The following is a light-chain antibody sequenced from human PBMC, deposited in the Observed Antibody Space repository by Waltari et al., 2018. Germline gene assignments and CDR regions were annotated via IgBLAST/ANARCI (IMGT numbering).Light chain of an antibody. J-gene: IGKJ1*01. CDR2: GAS. V-gene: IGKV3-15*01. Sequence: EIVMTQSPATLSVSPGERATLSCRASQSVSSNLAWYQQKPGQAPRLLIYGASTRATGIPARLSGSGYGTEFTLTISSLQSEDFAVYYCQQYNNWGGTFGQGTKVEIK. CDR1: QSVSSN. CDR3: QQYNNWGGT.